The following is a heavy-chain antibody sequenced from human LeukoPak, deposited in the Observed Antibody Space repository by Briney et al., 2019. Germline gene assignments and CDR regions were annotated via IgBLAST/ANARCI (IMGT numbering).Heavy chain of an antibody. CDR1: GFTFSRDG. CDR3: ARLSGSFLDY. J-gene: IGHJ4*02. V-gene: IGHV3-33*01. D-gene: IGHD1-26*01. Sequence: GGSLRLSCAASGFTFSRDGMHWVRQAPGKGLERVAVIWYDGSKKYYADSVKGRFTISRDNSKNTLYLQMNSLRAEDTAMYYCARLSGSFLDYWGQGTLVTVSS. CDR2: IWYDGSKK.